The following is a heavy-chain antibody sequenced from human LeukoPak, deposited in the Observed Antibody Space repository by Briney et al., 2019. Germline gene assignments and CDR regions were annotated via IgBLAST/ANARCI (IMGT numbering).Heavy chain of an antibody. CDR2: ISYDGSNK. Sequence: GGSLRLSCAASGFTFSSYAMHWVRQAPGEGLEWVAVISYDGSNKYYADSVKGRFTISRDNSKNTLYLQMNSLRAEDTAVYYCARGLRTGPDYWGQGTLVTVSS. CDR3: ARGLRTGPDY. D-gene: IGHD1-1*01. J-gene: IGHJ4*02. CDR1: GFTFSSYA. V-gene: IGHV3-30-3*01.